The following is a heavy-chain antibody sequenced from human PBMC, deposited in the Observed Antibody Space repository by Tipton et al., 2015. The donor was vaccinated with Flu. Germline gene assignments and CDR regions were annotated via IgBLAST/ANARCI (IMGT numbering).Heavy chain of an antibody. CDR1: GASISSSY. V-gene: IGHV4-59*01. D-gene: IGHD2/OR15-2a*01. CDR2: IYYSGIT. CDR3: ARDRTTTASAPASFYYYGMEV. Sequence: TLSLTCTVSGASISSSYWSWIRQAPGKGLEWIGHIYYSGITNYNPSLKSRITISVDTSKNQFSLRLSSVTAADTAVYYCARDRTTTASAPASFYYYGMEVWGQGTSVTVSS. J-gene: IGHJ6*02.